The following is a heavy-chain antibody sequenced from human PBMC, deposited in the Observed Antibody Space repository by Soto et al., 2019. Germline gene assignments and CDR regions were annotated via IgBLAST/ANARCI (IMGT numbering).Heavy chain of an antibody. CDR2: VNHRGST. CDR1: GGTFNDHY. Sequence: SDTLDLSCAVCGGTFNDHYWTGIRKQPGKGLEWIGEVNHRGSTNYNPPLKSRVTISADTSKNQVSLKLTSVTAADTAVYYCVRGISVNVLVQRDAPDKYFFVSWGQGTLVT. D-gene: IGHD6-13*01. J-gene: IGHJ4*02. V-gene: IGHV4-34*01. CDR3: VRGISVNVLVQRDAPDKYFFVS.